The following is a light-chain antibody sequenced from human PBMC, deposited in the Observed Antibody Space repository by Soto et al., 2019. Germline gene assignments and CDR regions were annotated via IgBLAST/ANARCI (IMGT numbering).Light chain of an antibody. J-gene: IGLJ1*01. CDR2: NNN. CDR3: AAWHDSLNGYV. Sequence: VLTQPPSASGTPGQRVTISCSGGSSNIGTNAVNWYQQLPGTAPKLLIYNNNQRPSGVPDRFSGSKSGTSASLAISGLQSEDEADYYCAAWHDSLNGYVFGTGTKV. V-gene: IGLV1-44*01. CDR1: SSNIGTNA.